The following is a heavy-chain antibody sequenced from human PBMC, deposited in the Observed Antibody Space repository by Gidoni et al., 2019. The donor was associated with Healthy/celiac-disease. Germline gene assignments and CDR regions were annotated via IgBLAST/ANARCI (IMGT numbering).Heavy chain of an antibody. CDR3: EAPKGISGYYYSD. Sequence: QVHLVQSGAAVKKPGASVQVSCTASGYTFTGYYMHWVRQAPGQGLEWMGRIKPNRGGTNYEQKFQDRVTMTRDTSISTAYMELSRLRSDDTAVYYCEAPKGISGYYYSDWGQGTLVTVSS. J-gene: IGHJ4*02. CDR2: IKPNRGGT. CDR1: GYTFTGYY. V-gene: IGHV1-2*06. D-gene: IGHD5-12*01.